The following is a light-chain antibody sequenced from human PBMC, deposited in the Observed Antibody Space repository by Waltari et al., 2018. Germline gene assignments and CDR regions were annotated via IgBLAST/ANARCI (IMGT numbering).Light chain of an antibody. CDR2: KAS. Sequence: IQMTQSPATLSASVGDRVIITCRASQSIRNWVAWYQQKPGKAPKFMIHKASILENWVPSRFSGDVSGTEFTLTISSLQPDDSATYYCQQYDSYPVTFGGGTKVEIK. V-gene: IGKV1-5*03. CDR1: QSIRNW. CDR3: QQYDSYPVT. J-gene: IGKJ4*01.